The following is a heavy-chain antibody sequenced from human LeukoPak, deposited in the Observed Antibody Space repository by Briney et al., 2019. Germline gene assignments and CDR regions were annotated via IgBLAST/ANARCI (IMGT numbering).Heavy chain of an antibody. D-gene: IGHD1-14*01. CDR3: ARRERETGDFDY. CDR2: IYYSGST. J-gene: IGHJ4*02. CDR1: GGSISSSSYY. Sequence: SETLSLTCTVSGGSISSSSYYWGWIRQPPGKGLEWIGSIYYSGSTYYNPSLKSRVTISVDTSKNQFSLKLSSVTAADTAVYYCARRERETGDFDYWGQGTLVTVSS. V-gene: IGHV4-39*07.